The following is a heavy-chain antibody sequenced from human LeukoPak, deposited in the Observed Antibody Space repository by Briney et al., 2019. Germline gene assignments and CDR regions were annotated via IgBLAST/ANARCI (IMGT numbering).Heavy chain of an antibody. Sequence: ASVKVSCKASGYTFTGYYMHWVRQAPGQGLEWMGRINPNSGGTNYAQKFQGRVTMTRDTSISTAYMELSRLRSDDTAVYYCARLEENDVLWFGDSRNDYWGQGTLVTVSS. D-gene: IGHD3-10*01. J-gene: IGHJ4*02. CDR2: INPNSGGT. CDR1: GYTFTGYY. V-gene: IGHV1-2*06. CDR3: ARLEENDVLWFGDSRNDY.